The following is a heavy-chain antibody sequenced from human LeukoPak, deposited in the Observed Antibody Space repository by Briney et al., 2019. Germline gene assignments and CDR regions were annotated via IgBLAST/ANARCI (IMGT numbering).Heavy chain of an antibody. D-gene: IGHD6-19*01. CDR3: AKDNRGKGSGPPRRYQNYYGMDV. Sequence: PGRSLRLSCAASGFTFDDYAMHWVRQAPGKGLEWVSGISWNSGSIGYADSVKGRFTISRDNAKNSLYLQMNSLRAEDTALYYCAKDNRGKGSGPPRRYQNYYGMDVWGQGTTVTVSS. J-gene: IGHJ6*02. CDR2: ISWNSGSI. CDR1: GFTFDDYA. V-gene: IGHV3-9*01.